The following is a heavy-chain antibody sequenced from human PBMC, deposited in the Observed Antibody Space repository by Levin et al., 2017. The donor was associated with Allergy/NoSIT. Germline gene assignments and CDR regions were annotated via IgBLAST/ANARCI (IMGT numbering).Heavy chain of an antibody. V-gene: IGHV3-30-3*01. CDR3: ARAQYCSGVSCYSNGFDI. CDR1: GFTFSSYA. CDR2: ISYDGSNK. Sequence: GGSLRLSCAASGFTFSSYAMHWVRQAPGKGLEWVAVISYDGSNKYYADSVKGRFTISRDNSKNTLYLQMNSLRAVDTAVFHCARAQYCSGVSCYSNGFDIWGRGTMVTVSS. D-gene: IGHD2-15*01. J-gene: IGHJ3*02.